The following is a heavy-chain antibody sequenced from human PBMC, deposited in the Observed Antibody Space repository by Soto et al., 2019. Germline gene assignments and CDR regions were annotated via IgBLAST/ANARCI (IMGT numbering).Heavy chain of an antibody. CDR1: GFTFSSYS. V-gene: IGHV3-21*01. J-gene: IGHJ6*02. CDR3: ARATGITGTRYYYYYGMDV. CDR2: ISSSSSYI. Sequence: GGSLRLCCAASGFTFSSYSMNWVRQAPGKGLEWVSSISSSSSYIYYADSVKGRFTISRDNAKNSLYLQMNSLRAEDTAVYYCARATGITGTRYYYYYGMDVWGQGTTVTVSS. D-gene: IGHD1-20*01.